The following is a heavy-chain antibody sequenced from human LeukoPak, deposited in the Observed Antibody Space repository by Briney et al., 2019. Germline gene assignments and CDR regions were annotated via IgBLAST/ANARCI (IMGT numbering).Heavy chain of an antibody. D-gene: IGHD3-10*01. CDR2: TYYRSKWYN. CDR3: ARGGLVRGSLNSLTGFDT. CDR1: GDSVSSNSAA. J-gene: IGHJ3*02. V-gene: IGHV6-1*01. Sequence: SQTLSLTCAISGDSVSSNSAAWNWIRQSPSRGLEWLGRTYYRSKWYNDYAVSVKSRITINPDTAKNQFSLHLNSVTPDDTALYYCARGGLVRGSLNSLTGFDTWGQGTMVTVSS.